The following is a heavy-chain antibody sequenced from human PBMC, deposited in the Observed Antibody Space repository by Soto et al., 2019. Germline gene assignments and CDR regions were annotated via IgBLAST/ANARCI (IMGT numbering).Heavy chain of an antibody. D-gene: IGHD2-2*01. CDR3: ARGRGPASAYYYYGMDV. Sequence: ASVKVSCKASGGTFSSYAISWVRQAPGQGLEWMGGIIPIFGRTNYAQKFQGRVTITADESTSTAYMELSSLRSEDTAVYYCARGRGPASAYYYYGMDVWGQGTTVTVSS. CDR2: IIPIFGRT. V-gene: IGHV1-69*13. J-gene: IGHJ6*02. CDR1: GGTFSSYA.